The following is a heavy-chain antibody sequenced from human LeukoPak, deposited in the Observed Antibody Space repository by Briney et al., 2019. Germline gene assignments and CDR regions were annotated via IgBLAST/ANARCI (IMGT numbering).Heavy chain of an antibody. CDR2: IYYSGST. V-gene: IGHV4-39*01. Sequence: PSETLSLTCTVSGGSISSSSYYWGWNRQPPGKGLEWIGSIYYSGSTYYNPSLKSRVTISVDTSKNQFSLKLSSVTAADTAVYFCAREGSGYSTNFDYWGQGTLVTVSS. J-gene: IGHJ4*02. D-gene: IGHD3-3*01. CDR1: GGSISSSSYY. CDR3: AREGSGYSTNFDY.